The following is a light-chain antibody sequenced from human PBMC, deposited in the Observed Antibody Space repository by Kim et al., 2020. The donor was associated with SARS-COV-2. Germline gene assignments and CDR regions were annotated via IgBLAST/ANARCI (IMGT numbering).Light chain of an antibody. Sequence: IQLTQSPSSLSASVGDRVTINCRASQAISYHLAWYQQKPGKAPKLLISVASTLQSGVPSRFSGSGSATEFALTISSLQPEDFATYYCQQYVSSPYTFGQGTKLEIK. V-gene: IGKV1-9*01. CDR1: QAISYH. J-gene: IGKJ2*01. CDR2: VAS. CDR3: QQYVSSPYT.